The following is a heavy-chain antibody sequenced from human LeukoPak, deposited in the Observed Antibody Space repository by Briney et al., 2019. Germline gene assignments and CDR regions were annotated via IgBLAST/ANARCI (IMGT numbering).Heavy chain of an antibody. V-gene: IGHV3-30*02. J-gene: IGHJ3*02. CDR3: AKPYGDYFAGAFDI. CDR1: GFTFSSYG. D-gene: IGHD4-17*01. Sequence: GGSLRLSCAESGFTFSSYGMHWVRQAPGKGLEWVAVIWYDGSNKYYADSVKGRFTISRDNSKNTLYLQMNSLRAEDTAVYYCAKPYGDYFAGAFDIWGQGTMVTVSS. CDR2: IWYDGSNK.